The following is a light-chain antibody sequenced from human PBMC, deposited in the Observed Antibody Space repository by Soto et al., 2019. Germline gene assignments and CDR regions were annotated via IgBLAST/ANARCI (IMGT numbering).Light chain of an antibody. CDR3: QQVNSYPIT. CDR1: QGISSY. CDR2: AAS. J-gene: IGKJ5*01. V-gene: IGKV1-9*01. Sequence: IQLTQSPSSLSASVGDTVTITCRASQGISSYLAWYQQKPGKAPKLLIYAASTLQSGVPSRFSGSGSGADFTLTIRSMQPEDFANYYCQQVNSYPITFGQGTRLEIK.